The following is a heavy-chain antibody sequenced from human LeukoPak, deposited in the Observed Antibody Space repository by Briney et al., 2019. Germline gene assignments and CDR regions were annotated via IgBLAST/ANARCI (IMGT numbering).Heavy chain of an antibody. CDR2: IRYDGNLK. CDR3: AKPTSLKDANNGLTGTNY. J-gene: IGHJ4*02. CDR1: GFNFSAYG. V-gene: IGHV3-30*02. Sequence: GGSLRLSCAASGFNFSAYGMHCVRQAPGKGLEWVAFIRYDGNLKYYADSVKGRFTISRDNSKNTLDLQMNSLRVEDTAVYYCAKPTSLKDANNGLTGTNYWGQGILVTVSS. D-gene: IGHD1-14*01.